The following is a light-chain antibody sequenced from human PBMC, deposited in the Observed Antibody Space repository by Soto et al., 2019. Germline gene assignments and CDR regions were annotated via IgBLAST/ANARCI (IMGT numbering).Light chain of an antibody. CDR1: QTIKNNY. V-gene: IGKV3-20*01. CDR3: QQYGDSPLLN. Sequence: DIVLTPSPGTLSFSPVDIATLSCRASQTIKNNYLAWYQQRHGRPPRLLISGASTRATGIPDRFSGSGSGTDFSLTTRRLEPEDFSVYFCQQYGDSPLLNCGGGTKGDIK. J-gene: IGKJ4*01. CDR2: GAS.